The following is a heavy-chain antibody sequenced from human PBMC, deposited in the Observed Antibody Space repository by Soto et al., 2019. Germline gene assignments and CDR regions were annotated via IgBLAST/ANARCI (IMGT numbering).Heavy chain of an antibody. Sequence: SETLSLTCAVSGGSISSSNWWSWVRQPPGKGLEWIGEIYHSGSTNYNPSLKSRVTISVDKSKNQFSLKLSSVTAADTAVYYCAREPEWLYTPHYFDYGGQGTLVTVSA. J-gene: IGHJ4*02. D-gene: IGHD3-3*01. CDR3: AREPEWLYTPHYFDY. CDR1: GGSISSSNW. CDR2: IYHSGST. V-gene: IGHV4-4*02.